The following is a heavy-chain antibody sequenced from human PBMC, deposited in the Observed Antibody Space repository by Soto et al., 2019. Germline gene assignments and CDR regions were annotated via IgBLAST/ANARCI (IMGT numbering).Heavy chain of an antibody. D-gene: IGHD3-10*01. J-gene: IGHJ2*01. Sequence: EVQLLDSGGGLVQPGGSLRLSCAASGFTFSGYALTWVRQAPGKGLEWVSAISGGGDATFYADSVKGRFTISRDNSKNTLYLQRNTLRAEDPAVYYCARKVSGSTGRPDLWYFDLWGRGTLVTVSS. CDR1: GFTFSGYA. CDR3: ARKVSGSTGRPDLWYFDL. V-gene: IGHV3-23*01. CDR2: ISGGGDAT.